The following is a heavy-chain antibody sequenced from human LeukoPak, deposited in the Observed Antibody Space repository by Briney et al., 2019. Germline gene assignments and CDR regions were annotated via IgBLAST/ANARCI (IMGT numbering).Heavy chain of an antibody. D-gene: IGHD2-15*01. CDR2: TYTRGST. J-gene: IGHJ3*02. V-gene: IGHV4-4*07. CDR3: ARGRYCSADICSGGDAFDI. CDR1: GGSINNYY. Sequence: SETLSLTCTVSGGSINNYYWSWIRQPAGKGLEWIGRTYTRGSTNYNPSLKSRVTMSVDTSKNQFSLKLSSVTAADTAVYYCARGRYCSADICSGGDAFDIWGQGTMVSVSS.